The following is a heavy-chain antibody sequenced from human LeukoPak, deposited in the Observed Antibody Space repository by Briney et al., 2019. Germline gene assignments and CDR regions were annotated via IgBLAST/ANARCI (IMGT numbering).Heavy chain of an antibody. V-gene: IGHV3-30*02. CDR1: GFTFSSYG. D-gene: IGHD3-22*01. Sequence: GGSLRLSCAASGFTFSSYGMHWVRQAPGKGLEWVAFIRYDGSNKYYADSVKGRFTISRDNSKNTLYLQMNSLRAEDTAVYYCAKDWYYYDSSGYSSGPAYWGQGTLVTVSS. J-gene: IGHJ4*02. CDR3: AKDWYYYDSSGYSSGPAY. CDR2: IRYDGSNK.